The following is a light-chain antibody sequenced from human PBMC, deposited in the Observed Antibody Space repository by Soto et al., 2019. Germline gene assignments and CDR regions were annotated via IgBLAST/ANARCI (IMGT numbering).Light chain of an antibody. Sequence: DVLMTQSPLSLPVTLGQPASISCRSSQSLVYSDGNTYLNLFQQRPGQSPRRLIYNVSKRDSGVPDRFSGSGSGTDFTLKISRVEGEDVGVYYGMQGTHWPPDTFGQETKLEIK. V-gene: IGKV2-30*01. CDR3: MQGTHWPPDT. CDR1: QSLVYSDGNTY. CDR2: NVS. J-gene: IGKJ2*01.